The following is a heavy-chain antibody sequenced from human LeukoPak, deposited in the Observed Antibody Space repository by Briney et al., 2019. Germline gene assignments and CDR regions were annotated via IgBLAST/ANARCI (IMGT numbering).Heavy chain of an antibody. CDR2: IYYSGST. CDR3: ARDPDYYDSSGYRGY. Sequence: PSETLSLTCTVSGGSISSGGYYWSWIRQHPGKGLPWIGYIYYSGSTYYNPSLKSRVTISVDTSKNQFSLKLSSVTAADTAVYYCARDPDYYDSSGYRGYWGQGTLVTVSS. D-gene: IGHD3-22*01. V-gene: IGHV4-31*03. CDR1: GGSISSGGYY. J-gene: IGHJ4*02.